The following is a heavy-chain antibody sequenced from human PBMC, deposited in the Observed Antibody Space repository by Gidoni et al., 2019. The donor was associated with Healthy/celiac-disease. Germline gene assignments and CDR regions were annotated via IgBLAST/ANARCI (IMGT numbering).Heavy chain of an antibody. V-gene: IGHV3-13*01. CDR3: ARSYSSGPRHRRAFDI. Sequence: EVQLVESGGGLVQPGGSLRLSCAASGFTFSSYDMHWVRQATGKGLEWVSAIGPAGDTYYPGSVKGRFTISRENAKNSLYLQMNSLRAGDTAVYYCARSYSSGPRHRRAFDIWGQGTMVTVSS. CDR1: GFTFSSYD. CDR2: IGPAGDT. J-gene: IGHJ3*02. D-gene: IGHD6-19*01.